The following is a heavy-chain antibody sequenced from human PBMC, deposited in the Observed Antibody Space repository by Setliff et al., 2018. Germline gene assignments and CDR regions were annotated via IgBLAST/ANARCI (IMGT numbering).Heavy chain of an antibody. Sequence: SETLSLTCAVYSGSFSGYFWSWIHQPPGKGLEWIGEINHSGSTNYNPSLKSRVTISVDTSNNQFSLSLSSVTAADTAVYYCARMSGFQYMDVWGKGTTVTVSS. V-gene: IGHV4-34*01. D-gene: IGHD3-3*01. CDR3: ARMSGFQYMDV. J-gene: IGHJ6*03. CDR1: SGSFSGYF. CDR2: INHSGST.